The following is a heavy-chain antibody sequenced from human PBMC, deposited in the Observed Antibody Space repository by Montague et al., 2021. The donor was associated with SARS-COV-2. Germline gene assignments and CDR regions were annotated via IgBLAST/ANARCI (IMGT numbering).Heavy chain of an antibody. V-gene: IGHV4-59*08. CDR3: ARGWAFDP. D-gene: IGHD6-19*01. CDR1: GGSNAGPY. Sequence: SETLSLTCTVFGGSNAGPYRNRTRLNPGNPPELVCHVFHSGNTKYNPSLQSRVTISIDTPENQFSLWLNSVTAADTAVYFCARGWAFDPWGQGRLVTVSS. CDR2: VFHSGNT. J-gene: IGHJ3*01.